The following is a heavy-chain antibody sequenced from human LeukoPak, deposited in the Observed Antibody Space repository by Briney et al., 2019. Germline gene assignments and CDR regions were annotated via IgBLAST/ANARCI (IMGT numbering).Heavy chain of an antibody. D-gene: IGHD3-22*01. CDR3: ARALTYYYDSSGYGPFDP. V-gene: IGHV1-2*02. CDR1: GYTFTGYY. Sequence: GASVKLSCKASGYTFTGYYMHWVRQAPGPGLEWMGWINPNSGGTNYAQKFQGRVTMTRHTSISTAYMELSRLRSDDTAVYYCARALTYYYDSSGYGPFDPWGQGTLVTVSS. CDR2: INPNSGGT. J-gene: IGHJ5*02.